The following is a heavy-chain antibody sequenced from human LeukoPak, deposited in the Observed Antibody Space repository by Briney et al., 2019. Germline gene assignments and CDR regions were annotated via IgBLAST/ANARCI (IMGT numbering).Heavy chain of an antibody. CDR3: ARYIVVVTASRAFDI. Sequence: SETLSLTCAVSGGSISSGDYYWSWIRQPPGKGLEWIGYIYFSGSTYYNPSLESRVTISVDTSKNQFSLKVISVTAADTAVYYCARYIVVVTASRAFDIWGQGTMVTVSS. D-gene: IGHD2-21*02. V-gene: IGHV4-30-4*01. J-gene: IGHJ3*02. CDR1: GGSISSGDYY. CDR2: IYFSGST.